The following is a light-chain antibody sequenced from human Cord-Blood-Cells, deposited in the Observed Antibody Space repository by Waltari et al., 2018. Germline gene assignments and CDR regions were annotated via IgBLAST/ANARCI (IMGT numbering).Light chain of an antibody. CDR1: SSDVGGYTY. CDR2: DVS. J-gene: IGLJ2*01. V-gene: IGLV2-11*01. Sequence: QSALTPPRSVSGSPGQSVTISCTGTSSDVGGYTYVSWYQQHPGKAPKLMIYDVSKRPSGVPDRFSGSKSGNTASLTISGLQAEDEADYYCCSYAGSYTVFGGGTKLTVL. CDR3: CSYAGSYTV.